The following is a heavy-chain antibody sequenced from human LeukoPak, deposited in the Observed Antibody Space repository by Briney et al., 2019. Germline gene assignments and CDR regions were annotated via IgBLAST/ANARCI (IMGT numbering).Heavy chain of an antibody. J-gene: IGHJ5*02. CDR3: AREVYRIGVGGFDP. D-gene: IGHD6-19*01. CDR2: IDWKGRPT. CDR1: GFSFDDYD. Sequence: GGSLRLSCAASGFSFDDYDMAWLRQAPGKGLEWVSDIDWKGRPTSYADSVKGRFTISRDNAKKSLYLQLDSLRAEDTALYYCAREVYRIGVGGFDPWGQGTLSSSPQ. V-gene: IGHV3-20*04.